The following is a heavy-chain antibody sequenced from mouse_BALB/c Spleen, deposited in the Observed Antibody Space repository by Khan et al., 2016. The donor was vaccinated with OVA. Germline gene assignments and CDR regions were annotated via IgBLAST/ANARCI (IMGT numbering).Heavy chain of an antibody. CDR2: IWGDGRT. J-gene: IGHJ1*01. CDR1: GFSLSRYS. V-gene: IGHV2-6-4*01. CDR3: ARNHSGGGYWYFAV. Sequence: QVQLQQSGPGLVAPSQSLSITCTVSGFSLSRYSVHWVRQPPGKGLERLGMIWGDGRTDFNSTLKSRLSISKDNSKSQAFLKMNSRQTDDTARYYCARNHSGGGYWYFAVWGAGTTVTVSS. D-gene: IGHD1-1*02.